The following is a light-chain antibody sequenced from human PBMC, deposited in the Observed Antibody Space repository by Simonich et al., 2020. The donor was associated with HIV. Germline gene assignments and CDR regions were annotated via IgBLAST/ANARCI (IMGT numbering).Light chain of an antibody. Sequence: AIQLTQSPSSLSASVGDRVTITCRARQGISSALAWYQQKPGKAPKLLIYDASSLESGVPSRFSGSGSGTDFTLTIGSLQPEDFATYYCQQFNSYPTFGPGTKVDIK. CDR1: QGISSA. CDR3: QQFNSYPT. J-gene: IGKJ3*01. CDR2: DAS. V-gene: IGKV1-13*02.